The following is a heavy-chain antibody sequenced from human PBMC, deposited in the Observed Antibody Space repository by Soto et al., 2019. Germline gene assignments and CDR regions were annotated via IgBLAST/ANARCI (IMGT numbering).Heavy chain of an antibody. J-gene: IGHJ6*02. CDR3: AREGFSHGLDV. V-gene: IGHV4-59*01. Sequence: SETLSLTCTVSGDSISSDYWSWIRQRPGKRLEWIGFIYNSETTNYNPSLNSRVTISVDTSKNQFSLNLSSVIAADTAVYYCAREGFSHGLDVWGQGITVTVSS. CDR2: IYNSETT. CDR1: GDSISSDY.